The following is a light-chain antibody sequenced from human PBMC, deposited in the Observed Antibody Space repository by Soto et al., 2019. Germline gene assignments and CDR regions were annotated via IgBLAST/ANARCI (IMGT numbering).Light chain of an antibody. CDR2: DAS. J-gene: IGKJ1*01. CDR1: QSISSW. Sequence: DIQMTQSPSTLSASVGDRVTITCRASQSISSWLAWYQQKPGKAPKLLIYDASNLESGVPSRFSGSGSGTEFTLTISSLQSEDVVTYYCQHYNSYSEAFGQGAKVDIK. V-gene: IGKV1-5*01. CDR3: QHYNSYSEA.